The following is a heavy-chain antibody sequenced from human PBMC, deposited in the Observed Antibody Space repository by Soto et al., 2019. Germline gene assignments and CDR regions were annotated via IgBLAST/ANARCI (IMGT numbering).Heavy chain of an antibody. J-gene: IGHJ1*01. CDR3: ASGLGSSRS. Sequence: LRLSCAASWFTFSSYTMNWVRQTPGRRLEWVAYISSSGSTIYYAEAVKGRFTVSRDNAKSSVYLQIDGLRDEDTAVYYCASGLGSSRSWGQGSRVTVSS. CDR2: ISSSGSTI. D-gene: IGHD3-10*01. V-gene: IGHV3-48*02. CDR1: WFTFSSYT.